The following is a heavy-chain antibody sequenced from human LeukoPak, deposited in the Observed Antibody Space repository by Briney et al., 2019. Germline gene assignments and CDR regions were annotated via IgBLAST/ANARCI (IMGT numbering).Heavy chain of an antibody. CDR1: GFTFKKYW. CDR3: ARETPRRGETRDGYR. Sequence: GESLRLSCAASGFTFKKYWMNWVRQVPGKGLECLGNIKEDGNETYYADSVKGRFTISRDNPKNLLFLQINSLRVEDTAVYYCARETPRRGETRDGYRWGQGTLVTVSS. J-gene: IGHJ4*02. D-gene: IGHD5-24*01. CDR2: IKEDGNET. V-gene: IGHV3-7*01.